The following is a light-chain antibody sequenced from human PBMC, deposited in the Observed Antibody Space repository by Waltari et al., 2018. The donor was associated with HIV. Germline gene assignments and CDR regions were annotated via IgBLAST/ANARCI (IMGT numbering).Light chain of an antibody. CDR1: RCNIGRNS. CDR2: SNT. CDR3: QSYDDSLSGYV. J-gene: IGLJ1*01. V-gene: IGLV1-47*02. Sequence: QSVLTPRPAAHDILQQRVTLPRSGCRCNIGRNSASRYQHLPGTAPKLLIYSNTKRPSGVPDRFSGSKSGTSASLAISGLRAEDEADYYCQSYDDSLSGYVFGTGTKLTV.